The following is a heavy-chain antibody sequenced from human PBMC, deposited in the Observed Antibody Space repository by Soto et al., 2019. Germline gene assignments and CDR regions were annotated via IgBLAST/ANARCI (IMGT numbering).Heavy chain of an antibody. D-gene: IGHD2-21*01. V-gene: IGHV3-15*07. CDR1: DFTFSKAW. CDR2: IKSYTDGGTT. J-gene: IGHJ3*02. Sequence: VQLVESGGDLVQPGGSLRVSCAVSDFTFSKAWMNWVRQAPGKGLEWVGRIKSYTDGGTTDYAPSVKGRFTISRAESKSTLYLQMNSEKTGVTAVYYSVSYCGDGYALDIWGPGTMVTVSS. CDR3: VSYCGDGYALDI.